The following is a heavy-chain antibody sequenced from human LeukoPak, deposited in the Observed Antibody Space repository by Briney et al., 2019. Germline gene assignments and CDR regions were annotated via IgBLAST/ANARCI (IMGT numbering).Heavy chain of an antibody. CDR3: ARDSLIAVAGTTGGDY. V-gene: IGHV3-21*01. J-gene: IGHJ4*02. CDR2: ISSSSSYI. Sequence: GGSLRLSCAASGFTFSSYSMNWVRQAPGKGLEWVSSISSSSSYIYYADSVKGRFTISRDNAKNSLYLQMNSLRAEDTVVYYCARDSLIAVAGTTGGDYWGQGTLVTVSS. CDR1: GFTFSSYS. D-gene: IGHD6-19*01.